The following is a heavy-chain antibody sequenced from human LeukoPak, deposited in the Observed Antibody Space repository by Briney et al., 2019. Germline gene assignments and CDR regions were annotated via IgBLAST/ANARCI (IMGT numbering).Heavy chain of an antibody. J-gene: IGHJ4*02. D-gene: IGHD1-26*01. CDR2: ISGGGGST. Sequence: GGSLRLSCAVSGFTFSSYAINWVRQAPGKGLEWVSAISGGGGSTYYADSVKGRFTISRDNSKNTLYLQMNSLRAEDTAVYYCASNIVGDSSIYWGQGTLVTVSS. CDR1: GFTFSSYA. CDR3: ASNIVGDSSIY. V-gene: IGHV3-23*01.